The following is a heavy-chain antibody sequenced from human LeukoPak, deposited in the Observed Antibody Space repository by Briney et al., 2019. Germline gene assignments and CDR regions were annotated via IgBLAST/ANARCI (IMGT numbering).Heavy chain of an antibody. CDR1: GGSINNYY. V-gene: IGHV4-59*12. Sequence: SETLSLTCTVSGGSINNYYWSWIRQPPGKGLEWIGYIYYSGSTNYNPSLKSRVTISVDTSKNQFSLKLSSVTAADTAVYYCAGKYSSPQYNWFDPWGQGTLVTVSS. J-gene: IGHJ5*02. D-gene: IGHD6-6*01. CDR2: IYYSGST. CDR3: AGKYSSPQYNWFDP.